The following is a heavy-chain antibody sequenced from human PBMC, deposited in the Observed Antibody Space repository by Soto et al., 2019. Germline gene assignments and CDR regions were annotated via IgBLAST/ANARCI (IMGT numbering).Heavy chain of an antibody. CDR3: AKWEVVAADYYYYYYMDV. Sequence: GGSLRLSCAASGFTFSSYAMSWVRQAPGKGLEWVSAISGSGGSTYYADSVKGRFTISRDNSKNTLYLQMNSLRAEDTAVYYCAKWEVVAADYYYYYYMDVWGKGTTVTVSS. CDR2: ISGSGGST. CDR1: GFTFSSYA. J-gene: IGHJ6*03. D-gene: IGHD2-15*01. V-gene: IGHV3-23*01.